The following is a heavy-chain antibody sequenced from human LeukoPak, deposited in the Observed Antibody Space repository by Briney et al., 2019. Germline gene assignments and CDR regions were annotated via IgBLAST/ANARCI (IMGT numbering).Heavy chain of an antibody. CDR3: ARCPPGHDFWSGYYYYYYMDV. V-gene: IGHV4-39*07. CDR2: IYYSGST. Sequence: SETLSPTCTVSGYSISSSSYYWGWIRQPPGKGLEWIGSIYYSGSTYYNPSLKSRVTISVDTSKNQFSLKLSSVTAADTAVYYCARCPPGHDFWSGYYYYYYMDVWGKGTTVTVSS. J-gene: IGHJ6*03. D-gene: IGHD3-3*01. CDR1: GYSISSSSYY.